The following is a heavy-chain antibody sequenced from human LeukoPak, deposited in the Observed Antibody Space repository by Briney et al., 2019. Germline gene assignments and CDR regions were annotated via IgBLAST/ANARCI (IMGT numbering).Heavy chain of an antibody. Sequence: GGSLRLSCAASGFTVSSNYMSWVRQAPGKGLEWVPVIYSGGSTYYADSVKGRFTISRDNSKNSLYLQMNSLRAEDTAVYYCARDFMITFGGVIVRFDYWGQGTLVTVSS. V-gene: IGHV3-66*01. CDR3: ARDFMITFGGVIVRFDY. D-gene: IGHD3-16*02. J-gene: IGHJ4*02. CDR2: IYSGGST. CDR1: GFTVSSNY.